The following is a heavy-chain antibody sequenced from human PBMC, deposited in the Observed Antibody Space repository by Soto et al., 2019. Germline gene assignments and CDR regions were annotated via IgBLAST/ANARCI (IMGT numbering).Heavy chain of an antibody. CDR1: GFTFSSYG. J-gene: IGHJ6*03. D-gene: IGHD6-6*01. CDR3: ARGKSRVYNSAYYYMDL. CDR2: IWYDGSNK. V-gene: IGHV3-33*01. Sequence: GGSLRLSCAASGFTFSSYGMHWVRQAPGKGLEWVAVIWYDGSNKYYADSVKGRFTISRDNSKNTLYLQMNSLRAEDTAVYYCARGKSRVYNSAYYYMDLWGKGTTVTVS.